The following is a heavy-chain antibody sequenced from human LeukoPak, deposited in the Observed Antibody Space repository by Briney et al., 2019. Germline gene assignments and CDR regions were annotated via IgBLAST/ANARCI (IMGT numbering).Heavy chain of an antibody. CDR2: IYCDGYP. V-gene: IGHV4-59*01. D-gene: IGHD3-10*01. CDR3: AIPYNYGSGSAHY. Sequence: SETLSLTCNVSGASLSSYFWSRIRQPPGKGLEWIGYIYCDGYPNYSPSLRSRITISVEKSKSQFSLNLRSVTAADTAVYYCAIPYNYGSGSAHYWGQGTLVTVSS. CDR1: GASLSSYF. J-gene: IGHJ4*02.